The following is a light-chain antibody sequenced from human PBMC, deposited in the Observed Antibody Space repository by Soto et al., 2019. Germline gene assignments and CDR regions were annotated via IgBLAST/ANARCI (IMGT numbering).Light chain of an antibody. J-gene: IGLJ2*01. CDR2: EGS. CDR3: CSYAGSSSVV. CDR1: SSDVGSYNL. V-gene: IGLV2-23*01. Sequence: QSALTQPASVSGSPGQSITISCTGTSSDVGSYNLVSWYQQHPGKAPKLMIYEGSKRPSGVSNRFSGSKSGNTASLTISGPQAEDEADYCCCSYAGSSSVVFGGGTKLTVL.